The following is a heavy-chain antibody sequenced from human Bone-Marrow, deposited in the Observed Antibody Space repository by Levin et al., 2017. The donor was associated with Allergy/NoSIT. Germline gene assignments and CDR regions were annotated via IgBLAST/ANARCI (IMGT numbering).Heavy chain of an antibody. CDR2: IYWDDDK. J-gene: IGHJ5*02. V-gene: IGHV2-5*02. D-gene: IGHD3-3*01. CDR1: GFSLRTSGVG. Sequence: QTLSLPCTFSGFSLRTSGVGVGWIRQPPGKALEWLALIYWDDDKRYSPSLKSRLTITKDTSKNQVVLTMTNMDPVDTATYYCAHRRSLAQDFWSGYPRNNWFDPWGQGTLVTVSS. CDR3: AHRRSLAQDFWSGYPRNNWFDP.